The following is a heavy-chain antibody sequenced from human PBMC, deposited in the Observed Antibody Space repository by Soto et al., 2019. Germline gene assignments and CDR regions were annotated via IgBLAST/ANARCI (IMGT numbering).Heavy chain of an antibody. Sequence: TSETLSLTCAVYGGSFSPYFWSWIRQPPGKGLEWIGEINHSGSTNYNPSLTRRATLSVDTSKNQVSLKLTSVTAADTAVYYCARLASGWQYYYFDFWGRGTPVTVS. J-gene: IGHJ2*01. CDR1: GGSFSPYF. D-gene: IGHD6-19*01. CDR3: ARLASGWQYYYFDF. CDR2: INHSGST. V-gene: IGHV4-34*01.